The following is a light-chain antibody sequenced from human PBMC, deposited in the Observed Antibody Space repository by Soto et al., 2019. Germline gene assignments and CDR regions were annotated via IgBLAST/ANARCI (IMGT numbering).Light chain of an antibody. V-gene: IGLV1-40*01. J-gene: IGLJ1*01. Sequence: QSVLTQPPSVSGAPGQRVTISCTGSSSNIGAGYDVHWYQQLPGTVPKLLIYGNSNRPSGVPDRFSGSKSGTSASLAITRLQAEDEADYYCQSYDSSLSFYVFGTGTKLTVL. CDR2: GNS. CDR1: SSNIGAGYD. CDR3: QSYDSSLSFYV.